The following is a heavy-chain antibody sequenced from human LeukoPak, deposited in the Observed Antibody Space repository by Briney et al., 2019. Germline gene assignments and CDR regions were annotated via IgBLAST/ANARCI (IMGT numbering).Heavy chain of an antibody. D-gene: IGHD3-3*02. V-gene: IGHV3-74*01. CDR2: IDIHGSST. CDR3: ATDLASLPDF. Sequence: GGSLRLSCAASGFTFNSYWMHWVRQAPGKGLVWVSRIDIHGSSTRYADSVKGRFTISRDNAKNTLYLQMNSLRAEDTAVYYYATDLASLPDFWGQGTLVTVSS. J-gene: IGHJ4*02. CDR1: GFTFNSYW.